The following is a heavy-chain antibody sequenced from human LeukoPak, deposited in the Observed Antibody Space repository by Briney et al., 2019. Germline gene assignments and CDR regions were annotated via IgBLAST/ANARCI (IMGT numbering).Heavy chain of an antibody. V-gene: IGHV1-69*06. CDR2: IIPIFGTA. Sequence: SVKVSCKASGGTFSSYAISWVRQAPGQGLEWMGRIIPIFGTANYAQKFQGRVTITADKSTSTAYMELSSLRSEDTAVYYCASDSSGGSSKWFDPWGQGTLVTVSS. CDR1: GGTFSSYA. D-gene: IGHD2-15*01. J-gene: IGHJ5*02. CDR3: ASDSSGGSSKWFDP.